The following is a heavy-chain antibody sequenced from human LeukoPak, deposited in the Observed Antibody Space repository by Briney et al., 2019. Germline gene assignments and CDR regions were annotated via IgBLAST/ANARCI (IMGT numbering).Heavy chain of an antibody. D-gene: IGHD2-2*01. J-gene: IGHJ6*02. CDR2: ISYDGSNK. Sequence: GGSLRLSCAASGFTFSSYAMHWVRQVPGKGLEWVAVISYDGSNKYYADSVKGRFTISRDNSKNTLYLQMNSLRAEDTAVYYCAREQDIVVVPAAGLPYYYYGMDVWGQGTTVTVSS. V-gene: IGHV3-30-3*01. CDR1: GFTFSSYA. CDR3: AREQDIVVVPAAGLPYYYYGMDV.